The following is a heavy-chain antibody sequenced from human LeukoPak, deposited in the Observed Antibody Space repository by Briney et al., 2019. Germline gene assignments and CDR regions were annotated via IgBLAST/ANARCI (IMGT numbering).Heavy chain of an antibody. CDR2: ISAYNGNT. Sequence: GASVKVSCKASGYTFTSYGISWVRQAPGQGLEWMGWISAYNGNTNYAQKVQGRVTMTTDTPTSTAYMELRSLRSDDTAVYYCARVGYCSSASCRLYFDYWGQGTLVTASS. D-gene: IGHD2-2*01. CDR3: ARVGYCSSASCRLYFDY. J-gene: IGHJ4*02. V-gene: IGHV1-18*01. CDR1: GYTFTSYG.